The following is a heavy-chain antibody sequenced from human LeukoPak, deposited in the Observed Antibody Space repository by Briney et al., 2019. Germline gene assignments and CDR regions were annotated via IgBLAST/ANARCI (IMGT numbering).Heavy chain of an antibody. CDR1: GLTFDDYA. J-gene: IGHJ4*02. Sequence: PGGSLRLSCAASGLTFDDYAMHWVRQAPEKGLEWVSGISWNTGSIGYADSVKGRFTISRDNAKNSLYLQMNSLRTEDMALYYCAKGSAMVTDLPFFDYWGQGTLVTVSS. CDR3: AKGSAMVTDLPFFDY. CDR2: ISWNTGSI. V-gene: IGHV3-9*03. D-gene: IGHD5-18*01.